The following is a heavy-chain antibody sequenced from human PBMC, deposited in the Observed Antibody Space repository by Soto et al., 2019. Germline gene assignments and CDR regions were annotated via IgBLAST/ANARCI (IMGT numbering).Heavy chain of an antibody. D-gene: IGHD6-13*01. CDR2: ISGSGGSI. CDR3: ARVAPEYSSTPRRFDF. V-gene: IGHV3-23*01. J-gene: IGHJ4*02. CDR1: GFTFGIYA. Sequence: LRLSCAASGFTFGIYAISCVRQAPGKGLEWVSSISGSGGSIYYAHSVKGRFTISRDKTKNTLDLQMNSLRAEDTAVYHCARVAPEYSSTPRRFDFWGQGTLVTVSS.